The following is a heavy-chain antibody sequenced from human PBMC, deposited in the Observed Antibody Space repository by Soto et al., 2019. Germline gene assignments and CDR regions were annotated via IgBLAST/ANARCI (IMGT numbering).Heavy chain of an antibody. D-gene: IGHD4-17*01. J-gene: IGHJ4*02. Sequence: QVQLVQSGAEVKKPGASVKVSCKASGYTFTSYGISWVRQAPGHGLEGMGWISAYNGNTNHAQKLQGRVTTTTDTSTSTAYMELRSLRYDDTAVYYCAIGLVYGDYYFDYWGQGTLVTVSS. CDR3: AIGLVYGDYYFDY. CDR2: ISAYNGNT. CDR1: GYTFTSYG. V-gene: IGHV1-18*01.